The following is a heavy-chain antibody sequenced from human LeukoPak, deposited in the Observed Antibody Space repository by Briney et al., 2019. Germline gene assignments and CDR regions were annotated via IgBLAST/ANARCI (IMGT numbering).Heavy chain of an antibody. J-gene: IGHJ4*02. CDR1: GYTFTSYG. V-gene: IGHV1-18*01. D-gene: IGHD3-9*01. Sequence: ASVEVSCKASGYTFTSYGISWVRQAPGQGLEWMGWISAYNGNTNYAQKLQGRVTMTTDTSTSTAYMELRSLRSDDTAVYYCARARSVTGYYIHWGQGTLVTVSS. CDR3: ARARSVTGYYIH. CDR2: ISAYNGNT.